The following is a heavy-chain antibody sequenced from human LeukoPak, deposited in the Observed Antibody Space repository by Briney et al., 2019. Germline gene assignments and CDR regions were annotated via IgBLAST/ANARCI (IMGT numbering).Heavy chain of an antibody. J-gene: IGHJ4*02. D-gene: IGHD4-17*01. CDR3: AREEGGNYGLSY. CDR2: ISAYTGNA. CDR1: GYTFIRFG. V-gene: IGHV1-18*01. Sequence: GASVKVSCKASGYTFIRFGICWVRQAPGQGLEWMGWISAYTGNAKYAQKLQDRVTMATDTSTSTAYMELRSLKSDDTAVYYCAREEGGNYGLSYWGPGALVTVSS.